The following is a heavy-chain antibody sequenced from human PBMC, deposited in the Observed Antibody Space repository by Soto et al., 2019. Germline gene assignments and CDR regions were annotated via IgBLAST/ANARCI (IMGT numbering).Heavy chain of an antibody. CDR3: ARVPITRIAVVGTDGYNFYYGMDV. Sequence: EVQLVESGGGLVQPGGSLRLSCAASGFTSSSYLMHWVRQAPGKVLEWVSRINSDGISTSYADSVKGRFTISRDDAQNTLYLQMNSLRAEDTAVYYCARVPITRIAVVGTDGYNFYYGMDVWGQGTTVTVSS. CDR1: GFTSSSYL. V-gene: IGHV3-74*01. J-gene: IGHJ6*02. D-gene: IGHD6-19*01. CDR2: INSDGIST.